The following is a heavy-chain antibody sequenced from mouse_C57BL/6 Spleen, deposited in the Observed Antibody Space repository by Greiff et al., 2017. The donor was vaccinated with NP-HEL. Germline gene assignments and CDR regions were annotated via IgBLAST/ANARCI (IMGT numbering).Heavy chain of an antibody. D-gene: IGHD2-1*01. CDR3: ARCYYGNYGAMDY. J-gene: IGHJ4*01. V-gene: IGHV1-26*01. CDR1: GYTFTDYY. CDR2: INPNNGGP. Sequence: EVQLHQSGPELVKPGASVKISCKASGYTFTDYYMHWVKQSHGKSLEWIGDINPNNGGPSYNQKFKGKATLTVDKSSSTAYMELRSLTSEDSAVYYCARCYYGNYGAMDYWGQGTSVTVSS.